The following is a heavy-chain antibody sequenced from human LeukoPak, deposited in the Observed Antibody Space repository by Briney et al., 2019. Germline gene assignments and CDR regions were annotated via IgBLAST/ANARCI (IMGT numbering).Heavy chain of an antibody. V-gene: IGHV4-34*01. Sequence: PSETLSHTCAVSGGSFRGYYWRWLRPPPGKGLEWIGEINHGGSTNYNPSLKSRVTISVDTSKNQFSLKLSSVTAADTAVFYCARGYYGDYGYFDLWGRGTLVTVSS. CDR2: INHGGST. CDR3: ARGYYGDYGYFDL. J-gene: IGHJ2*01. D-gene: IGHD4-17*01. CDR1: GGSFRGYY.